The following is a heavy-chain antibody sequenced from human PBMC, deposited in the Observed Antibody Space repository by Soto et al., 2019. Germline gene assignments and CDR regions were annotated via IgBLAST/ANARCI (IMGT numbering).Heavy chain of an antibody. CDR2: IIPILGIA. Sequence: PVKVSCKASGGTFSSYTISWVRQAPGQGLEWMGRIIPILGIANYAQKFQGRVTITADKSTSTAYMELSSLRSEDTAVYYCARDSPYCSSTSCYAPFDYWGQGTLVTVSS. V-gene: IGHV1-69*04. CDR1: GGTFSSYT. D-gene: IGHD2-2*01. CDR3: ARDSPYCSSTSCYAPFDY. J-gene: IGHJ4*02.